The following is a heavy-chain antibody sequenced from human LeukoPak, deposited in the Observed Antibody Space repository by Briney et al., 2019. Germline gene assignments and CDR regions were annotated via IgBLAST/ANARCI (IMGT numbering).Heavy chain of an antibody. J-gene: IGHJ6*02. Sequence: ASVKVSCKASGYTFTSYYMHWVRQAPGQGLEWMGIINPSGGSTSYAQKFQGRVTMTRDTSTSTVYMELSSLRSEDTAVYCCAREIKVRGVTFAGMDVWGQGTTVTVSS. D-gene: IGHD3-10*01. V-gene: IGHV1-46*01. CDR1: GYTFTSYY. CDR2: INPSGGST. CDR3: AREIKVRGVTFAGMDV.